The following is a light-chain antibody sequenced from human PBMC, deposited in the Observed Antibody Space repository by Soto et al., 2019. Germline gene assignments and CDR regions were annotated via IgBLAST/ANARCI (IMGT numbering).Light chain of an antibody. Sequence: DIQLTLTPAFGPQPLGNRSNISCGARQGISTYLAWYTQKPGKAHKVLIYAASTLQSGVPSRFRGSESGTEGTLTISSMQPEECAMDYCQQLNSYHFTCGGGTK. CDR1: QGISTY. J-gene: IGKJ4*01. V-gene: IGKV1-9*01. CDR3: QQLNSYHFT. CDR2: AAS.